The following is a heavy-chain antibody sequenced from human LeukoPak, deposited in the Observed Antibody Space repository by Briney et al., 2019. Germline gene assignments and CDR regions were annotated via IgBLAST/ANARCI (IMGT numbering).Heavy chain of an antibody. CDR2: ISSNGGST. Sequence: GGSLRLSCAASGFTFSSYAMHWVRQAPGKRLEYVSAISSNGGSTYYANSVKGRFTISRDNSKNTLYLQMGSLRAEDMAVYYCARGDCGGDCYSGDYWGQGTLVTVSS. V-gene: IGHV3-64*01. J-gene: IGHJ4*02. CDR3: ARGDCGGDCYSGDY. CDR1: GFTFSSYA. D-gene: IGHD2-21*02.